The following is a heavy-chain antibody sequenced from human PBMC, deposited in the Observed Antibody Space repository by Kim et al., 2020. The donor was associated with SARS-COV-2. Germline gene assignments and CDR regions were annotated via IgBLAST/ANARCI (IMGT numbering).Heavy chain of an antibody. V-gene: IGHV3-15*01. J-gene: IGHJ4*02. CDR1: GFTFSNAW. CDR3: TTAGPNYDILTGYYILGPPNDY. D-gene: IGHD3-9*01. Sequence: GGSLRLSCAASGFTFSNAWMSWVRQAPGKGLEWVGRIKSKTDGGTTDYAAPVKGRFTISRDDSKNTLYLQMNSLKTEDTAVYYCTTAGPNYDILTGYYILGPPNDYWGQGTLVTVSS. CDR2: IKSKTDGGTT.